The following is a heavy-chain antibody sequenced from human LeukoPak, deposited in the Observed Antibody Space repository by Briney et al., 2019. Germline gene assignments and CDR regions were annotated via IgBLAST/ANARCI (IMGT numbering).Heavy chain of an antibody. J-gene: IGHJ4*02. CDR1: GFSFSGHW. V-gene: IGHV3-74*01. CDR2: ISPTGSTT. D-gene: IGHD6-6*01. CDR3: ARGPNSNWSGLDF. Sequence: GSLRLSCTASGFSFSGHWMHWARQLPGKGLVWVSRISPTGSTTSYADSVKGRFTVSRDNAKNTLYLQVNNLKVEDTAVYYCARGPNSNWSGLDFWGQGTLLTVSS.